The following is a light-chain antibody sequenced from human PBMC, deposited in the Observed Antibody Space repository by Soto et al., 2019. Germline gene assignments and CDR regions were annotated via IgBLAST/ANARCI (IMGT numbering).Light chain of an antibody. CDR1: QSVGSNK. J-gene: IGKJ4*01. CDR2: DAS. V-gene: IGKV3-20*01. CDR3: QQYGSTPLT. Sequence: EIVLTQSPGTLSLSPGERATLSCRASQSVGSNKLAWYQQKRGQAPRFLMYDASTRATGIPDRFSGSGSGTDFTLTISRLEPEDFAVYYCQQYGSTPLTFGGGTNVEIK.